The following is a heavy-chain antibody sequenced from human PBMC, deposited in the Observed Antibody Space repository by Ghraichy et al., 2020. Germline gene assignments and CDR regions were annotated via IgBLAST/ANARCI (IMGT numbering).Heavy chain of an antibody. CDR2: IYSAGYA. Sequence: GGSLRLSCAASGFTVPTNSMSWVRQAPGKGLEWVSVIYSAGYAYYADSVKGRFTISRDTSKNTLYLHMNSLRAEDTAFYYCAGDPPGGSGFYYFNYWGQGTLVTVSS. J-gene: IGHJ4*02. CDR1: GFTVPTNS. D-gene: IGHD6-19*01. V-gene: IGHV3-53*01. CDR3: AGDPPGGSGFYYFNY.